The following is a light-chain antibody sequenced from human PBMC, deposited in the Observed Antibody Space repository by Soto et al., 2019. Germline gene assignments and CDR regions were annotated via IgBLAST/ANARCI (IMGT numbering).Light chain of an antibody. V-gene: IGKV1-9*01. CDR2: AAS. CDR1: QVISTS. CDR3: QQTYSIPYT. J-gene: IGKJ2*01. Sequence: DIQLTQSPSFLSPSIGESVTITCRASQVISTSLAWYQVKPGKAPKLLIYAASTLESGVPSRFSATVSGTEFSLTITSLQPEDFATYYCQQTYSIPYTFGQGTKLDIK.